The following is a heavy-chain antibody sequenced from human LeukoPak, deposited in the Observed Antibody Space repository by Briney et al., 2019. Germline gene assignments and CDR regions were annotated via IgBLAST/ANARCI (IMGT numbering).Heavy chain of an antibody. Sequence: GGSLRLSCAASGFTFSSYSMNWVRQAPGKGLEWVSSISSSSSYIYYADSVKGRLTISRDNAKNSLYLQMNSLRAEDTAVYYCARDYCSSTSCYTYNDYWGQGTLVTVSS. CDR2: ISSSSSYI. CDR1: GFTFSSYS. J-gene: IGHJ4*02. D-gene: IGHD2-2*02. V-gene: IGHV3-21*01. CDR3: ARDYCSSTSCYTYNDY.